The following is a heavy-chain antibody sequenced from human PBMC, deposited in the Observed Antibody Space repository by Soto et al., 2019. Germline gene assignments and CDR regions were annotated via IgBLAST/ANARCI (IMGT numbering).Heavy chain of an antibody. J-gene: IGHJ5*02. Sequence: QVQLVQSGAEVKKPGASVKVSCKASGYTFTSYGISWVRQAPGQGLEWMGGIIPIFGTANYAQKFQGRVTITADESTSTAYMELSSLRSEDTAVYYCARPPITMVWSWFDPWGQGTLVTVSS. V-gene: IGHV1-69*13. CDR1: GYTFTSYG. CDR3: ARPPITMVWSWFDP. D-gene: IGHD3-10*01. CDR2: IIPIFGTA.